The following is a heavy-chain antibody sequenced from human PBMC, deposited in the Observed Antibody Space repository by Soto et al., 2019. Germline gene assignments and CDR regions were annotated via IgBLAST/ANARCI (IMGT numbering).Heavy chain of an antibody. Sequence: HSETLSLTCAVYGGSFSGYYWSWIRQPPGKGLEWIGEINHSGSTNYNPSLKSRVTISVDTSKNQFSLKLSSVTAADTAVYYCARGCLFSYRAGFCYWGQGTLVTVSS. D-gene: IGHD3-16*02. J-gene: IGHJ4*02. CDR3: ARGCLFSYRAGFCY. CDR2: INHSGST. CDR1: GGSFSGYY. V-gene: IGHV4-34*01.